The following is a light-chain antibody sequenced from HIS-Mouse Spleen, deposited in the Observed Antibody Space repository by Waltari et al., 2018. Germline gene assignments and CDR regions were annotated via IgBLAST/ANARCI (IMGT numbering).Light chain of an antibody. V-gene: IGLV3-10*01. CDR3: YSTDSSGNHRV. CDR1: ALPKKY. J-gene: IGLJ2*01. Sequence: SYELTQPPSVSVSPGQTARITCSGDALPKKYAYLYKQNSGQAPVLVIYEDSKRPSGIPERFSGSSSGTMATLTISGAQVEDEADYYCYSTDSSGNHRVFGGGTKLTVL. CDR2: EDS.